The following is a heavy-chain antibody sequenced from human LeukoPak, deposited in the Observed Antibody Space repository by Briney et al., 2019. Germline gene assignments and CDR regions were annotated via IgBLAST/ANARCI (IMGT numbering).Heavy chain of an antibody. D-gene: IGHD4-17*01. Sequence: GGTLRLSCAASGFTYSLFWMSWVRQAPGKGLDGMANIKQDGSEKYYVDSVKGRFTISRDNAERSLYLQMNSLRAEDTAVYYCARGFASGDYGADWGQGTLVTVSS. J-gene: IGHJ4*02. V-gene: IGHV3-7*01. CDR2: IKQDGSEK. CDR1: GFTYSLFW. CDR3: ARGFASGDYGAD.